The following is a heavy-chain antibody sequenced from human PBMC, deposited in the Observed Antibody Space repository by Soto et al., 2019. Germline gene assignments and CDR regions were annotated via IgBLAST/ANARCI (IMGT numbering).Heavy chain of an antibody. CDR1: GFTFSSYS. CDR3: ARPEYSSSSYGMAV. J-gene: IGHJ6*02. D-gene: IGHD6-6*01. V-gene: IGHV3-48*02. Sequence: EVQLVESGGGLVQPGGSLRLSCAASGFTFSSYSMNWVRQAPGKGLEWVSFISSSSSTKYYADSVKGRFTISRDNAKNSFYHTMNSLMNEVRAVYYCARPEYSSSSYGMAVWGQGTTFTVSS. CDR2: ISSSSSTK.